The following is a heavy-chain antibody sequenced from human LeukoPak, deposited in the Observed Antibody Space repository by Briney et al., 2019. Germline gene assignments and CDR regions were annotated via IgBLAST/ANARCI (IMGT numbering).Heavy chain of an antibody. CDR2: INPNSCGT. CDR3: ARDRDCSGGSCYAWFDP. J-gene: IGHJ5*02. Sequence: ASVTVSRKPSVYTFTDYFMHWVRPAPRQGREGMGWINPNSCGTNYAQKYQGSVTMTRDTTISTAYMELSRLRSDATAVYYCARDRDCSGGSCYAWFDPWGQGTLVTVSS. CDR1: VYTFTDYF. V-gene: IGHV1-2*02. D-gene: IGHD2-15*01.